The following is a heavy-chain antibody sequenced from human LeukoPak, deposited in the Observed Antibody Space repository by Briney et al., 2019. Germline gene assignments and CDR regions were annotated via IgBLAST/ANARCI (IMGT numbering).Heavy chain of an antibody. CDR2: VSGSGYNT. CDR3: AKGSRSSYYYGVDV. CDR1: GFTFSSYA. D-gene: IGHD3-10*01. V-gene: IGHV3-23*01. J-gene: IGHJ6*02. Sequence: GGSLRLSCAASGFTFSSYAMNWVRQAPGRGLEWVSGVSGSGYNTYYADSVKGRFTISRGNSNNTLYVQMNSPRVEDTATYYCAKGSRSSYYYGVDVWGQGATVTVSS.